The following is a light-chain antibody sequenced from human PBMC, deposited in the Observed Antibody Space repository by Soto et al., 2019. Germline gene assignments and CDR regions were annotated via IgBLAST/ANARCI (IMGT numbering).Light chain of an antibody. J-gene: IGKJ1*01. V-gene: IGKV1-5*03. Sequence: DIQMTQSPSILSASVGDRVTITCRASQSTTNWLAWYQQKPGKAPKLLIYKASTLESGVPSRFSGSESGTEFTLTISSLQPDDVATYYCHQYNSYSAWTFGQGTKVEIK. CDR3: HQYNSYSAWT. CDR1: QSTTNW. CDR2: KAS.